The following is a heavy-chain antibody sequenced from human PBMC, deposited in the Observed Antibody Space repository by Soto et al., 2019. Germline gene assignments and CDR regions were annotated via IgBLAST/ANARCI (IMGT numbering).Heavy chain of an antibody. CDR1: GFTFSSYG. D-gene: IGHD5-18*01. CDR2: IWYDGSNK. Sequence: GGSLRLSCAASGFTFSSYGMHWVRQAPGKGLEWVAVIWYDGSNKYYADSVKGRFTISRDNSKNTLYLQMNSLRAEDTAVYYCARERDTAMAHDYGELDYYYGMDVWGQGTTVTVSS. V-gene: IGHV3-33*01. J-gene: IGHJ6*02. CDR3: ARERDTAMAHDYGELDYYYGMDV.